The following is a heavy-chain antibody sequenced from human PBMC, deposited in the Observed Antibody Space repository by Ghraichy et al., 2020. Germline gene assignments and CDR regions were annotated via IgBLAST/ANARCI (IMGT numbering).Heavy chain of an antibody. CDR2: IRSKANSYAT. D-gene: IGHD3-10*01. Sequence: GGSLRLSCAASGFTFSGSAMHWVRQASGKGLEWVGRIRSKANSYATAYAASVKGRFTISRDDSKNTAYLQMNSLKTEDTAVYYCTRHDYYGSGSYYRVGVDYWGQGTLVTVSS. J-gene: IGHJ4*02. CDR1: GFTFSGSA. V-gene: IGHV3-73*01. CDR3: TRHDYYGSGSYYRVGVDY.